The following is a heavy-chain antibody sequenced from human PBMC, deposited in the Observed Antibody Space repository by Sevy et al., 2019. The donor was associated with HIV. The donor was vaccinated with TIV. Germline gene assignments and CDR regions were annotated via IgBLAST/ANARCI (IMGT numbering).Heavy chain of an antibody. Sequence: GGSLRLSCAASGFTLSSYSMSWVRQAPGKGLEWVANIKQDGSEKYYVDSVKGRFTISRDNAKNSLYLQMNSLRAEDTAVYYCARDVGRDIVVVPAAILDYYYGMDVWGQGATVTVSS. D-gene: IGHD2-2*02. J-gene: IGHJ6*02. V-gene: IGHV3-7*01. CDR2: IKQDGSEK. CDR3: ARDVGRDIVVVPAAILDYYYGMDV. CDR1: GFTLSSYS.